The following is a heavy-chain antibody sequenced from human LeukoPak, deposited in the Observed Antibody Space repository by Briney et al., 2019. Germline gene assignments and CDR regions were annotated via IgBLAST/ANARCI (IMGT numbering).Heavy chain of an antibody. J-gene: IGHJ4*02. CDR2: IIPIFGTA. V-gene: IGHV1-69*01. D-gene: IGHD6-19*01. CDR3: ASRSSGQDFDY. CDR1: GGTFSSYA. Sequence: GSSVKVSCKASGGTFSSYAISWVRQAPGLGLEWMGGIIPIFGTANYAQKFQGRVTITADESTSTAYVELSSLRSEDTAVYYCASRSSGQDFDYWGQGTLVTVSS.